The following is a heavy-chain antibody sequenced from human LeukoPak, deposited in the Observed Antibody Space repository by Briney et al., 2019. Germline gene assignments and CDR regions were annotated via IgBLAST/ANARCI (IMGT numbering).Heavy chain of an antibody. CDR3: AEPLRGPIYYYMDV. V-gene: IGHV3-23*01. J-gene: IGHJ6*03. CDR1: GFTFSSYA. Sequence: GGSLRLSCAASGFTFSSYAMSWVRQAPGKGLEWVSAISGSGGSTYYADSVKGRFTISRDNSKNTLYLQMNSLRAEDTAVYYCAEPLRGPIYYYMDVWGKGTTVTVSS. CDR2: ISGSGGST. D-gene: IGHD3-16*01.